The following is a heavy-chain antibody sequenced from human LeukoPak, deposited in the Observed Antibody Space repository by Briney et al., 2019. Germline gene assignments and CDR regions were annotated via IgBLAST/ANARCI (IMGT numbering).Heavy chain of an antibody. J-gene: IGHJ5*02. CDR2: INPNSGGT. CDR3: ARDRWFDP. V-gene: IGHV1-2*02. Sequence: ASVKVSCKASGYTFTGYYIHWVRQAPGQGLEWMGWINPNSGGTNYAQEFQGRVTMTRDTSISTAYMELSRLRSDDTAVYYCARDRWFDPWGQGTLITVSS. CDR1: GYTFTGYY.